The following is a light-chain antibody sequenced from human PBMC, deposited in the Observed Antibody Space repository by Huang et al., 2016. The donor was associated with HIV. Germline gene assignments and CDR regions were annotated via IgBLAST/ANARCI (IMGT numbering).Light chain of an antibody. CDR3: QQYYNWPRT. V-gene: IGKV3-15*01. CDR2: GAS. Sequence: EIVMTQSPATLSVSPGERATLSCRASQSVSSSLVWYQQKLGQAPRLLIYGASTRATSIPARFSGSGSGTEFTLTISSLQSEDFAVYYCQQYYNWPRTFGQGTKVEIK. CDR1: QSVSSS. J-gene: IGKJ1*01.